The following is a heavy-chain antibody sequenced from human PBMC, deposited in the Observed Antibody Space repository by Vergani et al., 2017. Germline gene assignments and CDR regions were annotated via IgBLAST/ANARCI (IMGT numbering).Heavy chain of an antibody. CDR2: ISGSGGST. V-gene: IGHV3-23*01. Sequence: EVQLLESGGGLVQPGGSLRLSCAASGFTFSSYAMSWVRQVPGKGLEWVSGISGSGGSTYYADSVKGRFTISRDNSKNTLYLQMNSLRAEDTAVYYCASLERDDHNWDLFDYWGQGTLVTVSS. CDR1: GFTFSSYA. J-gene: IGHJ4*02. D-gene: IGHD1-1*01. CDR3: ASLERDDHNWDLFDY.